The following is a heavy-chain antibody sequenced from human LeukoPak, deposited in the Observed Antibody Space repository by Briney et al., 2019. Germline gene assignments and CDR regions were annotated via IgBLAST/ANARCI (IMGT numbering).Heavy chain of an antibody. V-gene: IGHV3-21*01. Sequence: GGSLRLSCAASGFTFSSYSMNWVRQAPGKGLEWVSSISSSSSYTYYADSVKGRFTISRDNVKNSLYLQMNSLRAEDTAVYYCARDCSSTSCYATFDYWGQGALVTVSS. CDR1: GFTFSSYS. CDR2: ISSSSSYT. CDR3: ARDCSSTSCYATFDY. J-gene: IGHJ4*02. D-gene: IGHD2-2*01.